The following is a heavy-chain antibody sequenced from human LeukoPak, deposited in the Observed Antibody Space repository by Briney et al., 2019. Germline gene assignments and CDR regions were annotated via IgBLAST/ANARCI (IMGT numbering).Heavy chain of an antibody. CDR1: GFTFSDHY. D-gene: IGHD1-26*01. CDR2: SRDKAESHST. V-gene: IGHV3-72*01. J-gene: IGHJ3*01. CDR3: TRAIVGAGNDL. Sequence: TGGSLRLSCAASGFTFSDHYMDWVRQAPGKGLEWVGRSRDKAESHSTEYAASVKGRFIISRDDSKNSLYLQMHSLKNEDTAVYYCTRAIVGAGNDLWGQGTMVTVSS.